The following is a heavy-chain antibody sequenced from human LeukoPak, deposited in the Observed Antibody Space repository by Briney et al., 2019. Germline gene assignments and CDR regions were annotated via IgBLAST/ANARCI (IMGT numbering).Heavy chain of an antibody. CDR3: AGAELNYYDSSGYHGSFEY. CDR2: INHSGST. Sequence: PSETLSLTCAVYGGSFSGYYWSWIRQPPGKGLEWIGEINHSGSTNYNPSLKSRVTISVDTSKNQFSLKLSSVTAADTAVYYCAGAELNYYDSSGYHGSFEYWGQGTLVTVSS. J-gene: IGHJ4*02. D-gene: IGHD3-22*01. CDR1: GGSFSGYY. V-gene: IGHV4-34*01.